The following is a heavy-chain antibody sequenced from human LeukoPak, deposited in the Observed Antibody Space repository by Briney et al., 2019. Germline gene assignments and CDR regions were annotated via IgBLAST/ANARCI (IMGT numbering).Heavy chain of an antibody. J-gene: IGHJ3*02. V-gene: IGHV5-51*01. CDR3: ARQDEKRYDFWSGYPLDAFDI. D-gene: IGHD3-3*01. Sequence: GESLKISCKGSGYSFTSYWIGLVRQMPGKGLEWMGIIYPGDSDTRYSPSFQGQVTISADKSISTAYLQWSSLKASDTAMYYCARQDEKRYDFWSGYPLDAFDIWGQGTMVTVSS. CDR2: IYPGDSDT. CDR1: GYSFTSYW.